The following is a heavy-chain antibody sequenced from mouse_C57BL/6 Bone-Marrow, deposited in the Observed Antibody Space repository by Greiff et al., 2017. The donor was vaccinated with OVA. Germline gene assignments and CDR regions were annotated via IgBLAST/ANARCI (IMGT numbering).Heavy chain of an antibody. CDR3: AREGWLPLFDY. CDR2: ISYDGSN. Sequence: EVKLQESGPGLVKPSQSLSLTCSVTGYSITSGYYWNWIRQFPGNKLEWMGYISYDGSNNYNPSLKNRISITRDTSKNQFFLKVNSVTTEDTATYYCAREGWLPLFDYWGQGTTLTVSS. V-gene: IGHV3-6*01. CDR1: GYSITSGYY. J-gene: IGHJ2*01. D-gene: IGHD2-3*01.